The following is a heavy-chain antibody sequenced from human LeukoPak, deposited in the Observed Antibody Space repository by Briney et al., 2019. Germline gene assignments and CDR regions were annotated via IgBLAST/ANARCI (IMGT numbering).Heavy chain of an antibody. Sequence: GGSLRLSCAASGFTVSSNYMSWVRQAPGKGLEWVSVIYSGGSTYYADSVRGRFTISRDNSKNTLYLQMNSLRAEDTAVYYCASTFYGDSPPYWGQGTLVTVSS. CDR1: GFTVSSNY. D-gene: IGHD4-17*01. CDR2: IYSGGST. CDR3: ASTFYGDSPPY. J-gene: IGHJ4*02. V-gene: IGHV3-66*01.